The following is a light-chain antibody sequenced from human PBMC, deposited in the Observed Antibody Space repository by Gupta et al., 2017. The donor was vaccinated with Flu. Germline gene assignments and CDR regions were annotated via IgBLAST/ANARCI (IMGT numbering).Light chain of an antibody. CDR3: AAWGDSLNGPV. V-gene: IGLV1-44*01. CDR2: NNN. Sequence: SVLSQPPSASGTPGQRVPISCSGSSPTIGSKTVTWYQHLPGTAPKLLMYNNNRRPSGVPDRFACSKSGTSASLAISGLQSEDEADYYCAAWGDSLNGPVFGGGTKLTVL. J-gene: IGLJ3*02. CDR1: SPTIGSKT.